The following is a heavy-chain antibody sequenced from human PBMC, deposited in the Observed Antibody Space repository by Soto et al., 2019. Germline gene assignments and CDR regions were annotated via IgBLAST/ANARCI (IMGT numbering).Heavy chain of an antibody. CDR3: ARYYGDYPNWFDP. CDR2: INPSGGST. J-gene: IGHJ5*02. CDR1: GYTFTSYY. D-gene: IGHD4-17*01. V-gene: IGHV1-46*01. Sequence: ASVKVSCKASGYTFTSYYMHWVRQAPGQGLEWMGIINPSGGSTSYAQKFQGRVTMTRDTSTSTAYMELRSLRSEDTAVYYCARYYGDYPNWFDPWDQGTLVTVSS.